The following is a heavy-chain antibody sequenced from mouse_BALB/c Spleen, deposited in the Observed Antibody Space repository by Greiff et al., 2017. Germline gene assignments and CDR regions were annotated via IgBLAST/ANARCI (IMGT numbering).Heavy chain of an antibody. CDR3: ARRGYDDDMDD. V-gene: IGHV5-6*02. CDR2: ISSGGSYT. CDR1: GFTFSSYG. Sequence: EVKLMESGGDLVKPGGSLKLSCAASGFTFSSYGMSWVRQTPDKRLEWVATISSGGSYTYYPDSVKGRFTISRDNAKNTLYLQMSSLKSEDKAMYYCARRGYDDDMDDWGQGTSVTVSS. J-gene: IGHJ4*01. D-gene: IGHD2-2*01.